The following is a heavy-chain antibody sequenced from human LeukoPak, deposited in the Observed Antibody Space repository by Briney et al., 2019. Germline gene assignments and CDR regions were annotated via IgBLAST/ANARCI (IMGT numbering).Heavy chain of an antibody. CDR3: ARDPGYYDSSGSSGDAFDI. Sequence: TGGSLRLSCAASGFTFSSYAMHWVRQAPGKGLEWVAVISYDGSNKYYADSVKGRFTISRDNSKNTLYLQMNSLRAEDAAVYYCARDPGYYDSSGSSGDAFDIWGQGTMVTVSS. CDR1: GFTFSSYA. V-gene: IGHV3-30-3*01. CDR2: ISYDGSNK. J-gene: IGHJ3*02. D-gene: IGHD3-22*01.